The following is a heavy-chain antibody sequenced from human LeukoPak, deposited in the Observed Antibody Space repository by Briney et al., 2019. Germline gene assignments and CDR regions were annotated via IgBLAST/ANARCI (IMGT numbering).Heavy chain of an antibody. CDR1: GFTFSSYA. CDR3: AKDAPVNIVVVPAANS. V-gene: IGHV3-23*01. D-gene: IGHD2-2*01. CDR2: ISGSGGST. Sequence: GGSLRLSCAASGFTFSSYAMSWLPQAPGKGLEWVSAISGSGGSTYYADSVKGRFTISRDNSKNTLYLQMNSLRAEDTAVYYCAKDAPVNIVVVPAANSWGQGTLVTVSS. J-gene: IGHJ4*02.